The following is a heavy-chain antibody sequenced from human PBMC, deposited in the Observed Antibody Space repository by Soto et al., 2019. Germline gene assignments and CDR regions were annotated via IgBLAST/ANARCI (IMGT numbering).Heavy chain of an antibody. J-gene: IGHJ4*02. D-gene: IGHD3-9*01. CDR1: GFTVSSNY. CDR2: IYSGGST. V-gene: IGHV3-53*02. Sequence: EVQLVETGGGLIQPGGSLRLSCAASGFTVSSNYMSWVRQAPGKGLEWVSVIYSGGSTYYADSVKGRFTISRDNSKNTLYHQMNSLRAEDTAVYYCARVWNYDILTGYYTFDYWGQGTLVTVSS. CDR3: ARVWNYDILTGYYTFDY.